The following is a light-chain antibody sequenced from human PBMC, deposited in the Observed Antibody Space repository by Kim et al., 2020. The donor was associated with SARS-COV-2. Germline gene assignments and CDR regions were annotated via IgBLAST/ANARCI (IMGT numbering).Light chain of an antibody. CDR1: QSVLYSSNNKNY. V-gene: IGKV4-1*01. Sequence: DIVMTQSPDSLAVSLGERATINCKSSQSVLYSSNNKNYLAWYQQKPGQPPKLLIYWASTRESGVPDRFSGSGSGTDFTLTISNLQAEDVAVYYCQQYYTTPLTFGGGTKLEI. J-gene: IGKJ4*01. CDR3: QQYYTTPLT. CDR2: WAS.